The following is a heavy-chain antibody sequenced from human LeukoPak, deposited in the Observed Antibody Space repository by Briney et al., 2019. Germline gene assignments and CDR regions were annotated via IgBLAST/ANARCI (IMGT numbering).Heavy chain of an antibody. CDR3: AKTGSPVYNFWSGRPVPFDY. D-gene: IGHD3-3*01. CDR1: GFTFSNYW. J-gene: IGHJ4*02. CDR2: INQDGGEK. Sequence: GGSLRLSCAASGFTFSNYWMSWVRQAPGKGLEWVANINQDGGEKYYVDSVKGRFTISRDNAKNSLYLQMNDLRAEDAAVYYCAKTGSPVYNFWSGRPVPFDYWGQGTLVTVSS. V-gene: IGHV3-7*01.